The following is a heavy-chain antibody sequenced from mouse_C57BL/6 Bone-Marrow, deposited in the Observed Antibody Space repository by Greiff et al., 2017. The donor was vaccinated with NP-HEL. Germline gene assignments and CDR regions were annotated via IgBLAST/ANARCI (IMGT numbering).Heavy chain of an antibody. CDR1: GYSFTGYY. D-gene: IGHD3-3*01. CDR2: INPSTGGT. Sequence: EVQGVESGPELVKPGASVKISCKASGYSFTGYYMNWVKQSPEKSLEWIGEINPSTGGTTYNQKFKAKATLTVDKSSSTAYMQLKSLTSEDSAVYYCAIGGYFDYWGQGTTLTVSS. CDR3: AIGGYFDY. J-gene: IGHJ2*01. V-gene: IGHV1-42*01.